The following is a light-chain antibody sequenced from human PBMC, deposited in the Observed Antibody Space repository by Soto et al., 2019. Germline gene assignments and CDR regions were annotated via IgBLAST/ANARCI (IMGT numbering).Light chain of an antibody. CDR1: QSVSSSY. V-gene: IGKV3-20*01. Sequence: EIVLTQSPGTLSLSPGERATLSCRASQSVSSSYLAWYQQKPGQAPRLLIYGASSRATGIPVRFSGSASGTDFTLIISRLEPEDVAVYYCQQYGSLPKTFGQGTKVDIK. CDR2: GAS. CDR3: QQYGSLPKT. J-gene: IGKJ1*01.